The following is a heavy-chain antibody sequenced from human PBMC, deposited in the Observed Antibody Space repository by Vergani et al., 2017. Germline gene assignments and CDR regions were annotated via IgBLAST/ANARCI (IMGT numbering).Heavy chain of an antibody. D-gene: IGHD1-1*01. CDR2: IYPADSDT. J-gene: IGHJ4*02. Sequence: EVELVQSGPEMRKPGVSLKLSCKGSEYSFGNYWISWVRQMPGKGLEWMGIIYPADSDTRYSPSFQGQVTISADKSISTAFLQWDSLKASDTALYYCARHTTYTDSWGQGTLVTVSS. CDR1: EYSFGNYW. CDR3: ARHTTYTDS. V-gene: IGHV5-51*01.